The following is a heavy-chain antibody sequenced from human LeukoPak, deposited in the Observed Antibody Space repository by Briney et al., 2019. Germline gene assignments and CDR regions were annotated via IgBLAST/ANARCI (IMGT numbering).Heavy chain of an antibody. J-gene: IGHJ3*01. D-gene: IGHD3-9*01. CDR1: GFTFSSYA. Sequence: GGSLRLSCAASGFTFSSYAMHWVRQAPGKGLEWVAVISYDGSNKYYADSVKGRFTISRDNSKNTLYLQMNSLRAEDTAVYYCARGGSYYYDILTGYFFRDWGQGTMVTVSS. CDR3: ARGGSYYYDILTGYFFRD. V-gene: IGHV3-30-3*01. CDR2: ISYDGSNK.